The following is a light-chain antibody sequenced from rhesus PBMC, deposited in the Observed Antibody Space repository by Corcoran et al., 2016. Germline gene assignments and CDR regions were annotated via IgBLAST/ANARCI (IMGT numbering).Light chain of an antibody. CDR1: SNDVGGYND. CDR2: AGS. CDR3: CSFRGGSTFDV. Sequence: QSALTQPRSVSKALGQSVTLSCTGTSNDVGGYNDVSWYQQHSGTAPRLLIYAGSKRPSGVADRFSGSKSGNTASLTISGLQAADEADFYCCSFRGGSTFDVFGSGTKVTVL. J-gene: IGLJ6*01. V-gene: IGLV2S9*01.